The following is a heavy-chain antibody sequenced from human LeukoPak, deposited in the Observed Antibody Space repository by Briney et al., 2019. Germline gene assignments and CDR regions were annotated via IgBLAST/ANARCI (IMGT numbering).Heavy chain of an antibody. V-gene: IGHV3-23*01. Sequence: GGSLRLSCAASGFTFSSYAMHWVRQAPGKGLEWVSSISASGGTTYYADSVKGRFTISRDNSRNTLYLQMNSLRAEDTAVYYCAKELVTRAVGGAFDIWGQGTMVTVSS. CDR2: ISASGGTT. D-gene: IGHD2-21*02. CDR3: AKELVTRAVGGAFDI. J-gene: IGHJ3*02. CDR1: GFTFSSYA.